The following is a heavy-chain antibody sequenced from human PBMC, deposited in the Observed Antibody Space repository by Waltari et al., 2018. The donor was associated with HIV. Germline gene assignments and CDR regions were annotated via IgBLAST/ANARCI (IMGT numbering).Heavy chain of an antibody. J-gene: IGHJ4*02. CDR2: ISTNNGNT. CDR3: ARDLYMGRGVISDY. CDR1: GSTFTSYA. V-gene: IGHV1-18*01. Sequence: QQQQSGAEVKTPGASVKVSCKASGSTFTSYAINWVRQAPGQGPEWMGWISTNNGNTNYEQKFQGRVTMTTDASTSTVYMELRSLRSDDTAIYYCARDLYMGRGVISDYWGQGTLVTVSS. D-gene: IGHD3-10*01.